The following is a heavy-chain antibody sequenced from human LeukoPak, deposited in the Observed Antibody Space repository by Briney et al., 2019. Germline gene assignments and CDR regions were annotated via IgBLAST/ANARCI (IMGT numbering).Heavy chain of an antibody. Sequence: GGSLRLSCVASGFTSSNAWMNWVRQAPGKGLEWVGRIKSSDVGTTDYAAPVKGRFTISRDDSKNTLYLQMNSLKTEDTALYYCTTNDAFDIWGQGTMVTVSS. V-gene: IGHV3-15*01. CDR1: GFTSSNAW. CDR3: TTNDAFDI. CDR2: IKSSDVGTT. J-gene: IGHJ3*02.